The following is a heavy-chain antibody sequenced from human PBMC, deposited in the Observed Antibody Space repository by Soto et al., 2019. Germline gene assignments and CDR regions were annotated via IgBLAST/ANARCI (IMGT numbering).Heavy chain of an antibody. CDR1: GFSLSTSGVG. J-gene: IGHJ4*02. V-gene: IGHV2-5*02. D-gene: IGHD3-16*01. CDR3: AHDSSGLYGFDY. CDR2: IYWDDDK. Sequence: QITLKESGPTLVKPTQTLTLTCTFSGFSLSTSGVGVGWIRQPPGKALEWLALIYWDDDKRYSPSLRSRLTIXKXXSKNQVVLTMTNMDPVDTATFYCAHDSSGLYGFDYWGQGILVTVSS.